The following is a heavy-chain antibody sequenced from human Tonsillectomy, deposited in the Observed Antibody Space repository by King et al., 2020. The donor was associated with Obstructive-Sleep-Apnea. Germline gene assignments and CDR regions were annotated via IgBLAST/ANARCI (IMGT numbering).Heavy chain of an antibody. CDR3: ATGRPSSSVHSYYGMDV. J-gene: IGHJ6*02. Sequence: QLVQSGAEVKKPGASVKVSCKASGYSFTSHYIHWVRQAPGQGLEWMGIINPNGGGTTYEQKFQGRLTMTRDTSTSTVSMQLSSLRIEDTALYYWATGRPSSSVHSYYGMDVWGQGTTVTVSS. CDR2: INPNGGGT. D-gene: IGHD3-22*01. V-gene: IGHV1-46*01. CDR1: GYSFTSHY.